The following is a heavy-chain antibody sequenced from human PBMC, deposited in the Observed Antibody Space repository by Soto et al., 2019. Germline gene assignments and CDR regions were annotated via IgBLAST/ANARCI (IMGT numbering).Heavy chain of an antibody. CDR3: ARAYYYDNSGSDFDY. CDR1: GYSFTSHG. Sequence: ASVKVSCKASGYSFTSHGIIWMRQTPGQGLEWMGWISPNTGNTNYAQKFQGRVTMTTDTSTSTAYMELRSLRSDDTAVYYCARAYYYDNSGSDFDYWGQGTLVTSPQ. V-gene: IGHV1-18*01. D-gene: IGHD3-22*01. J-gene: IGHJ4*02. CDR2: ISPNTGNT.